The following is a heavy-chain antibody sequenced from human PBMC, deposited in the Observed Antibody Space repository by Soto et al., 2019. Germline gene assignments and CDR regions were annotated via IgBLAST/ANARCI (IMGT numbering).Heavy chain of an antibody. CDR1: GGSFSGYY. D-gene: IGHD6-19*01. J-gene: IGHJ4*02. CDR2: INHSGST. CDR3: ARGVAVAGISYFDY. V-gene: IGHV4-34*01. Sequence: QVQLQQWGAGLLKPSETLSLTCAVYGGSFSGYYWSWIRQPPGKGLEWIGEINHSGSTNYNPSLKSRVTISVDTSKTQFSLKLSSVTAADTAVYYCARGVAVAGISYFDYWGQGTLVTVSS.